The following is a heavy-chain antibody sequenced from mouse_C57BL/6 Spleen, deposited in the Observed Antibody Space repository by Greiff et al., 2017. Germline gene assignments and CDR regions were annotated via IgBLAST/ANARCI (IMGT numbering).Heavy chain of an antibody. CDR2: ISSGSSTI. J-gene: IGHJ1*03. V-gene: IGHV5-17*01. D-gene: IGHD1-1*01. CDR1: GFTFSDYG. Sequence: VQLKESGGGLVKPGGSLKLSCAASGFTFSDYGMHWVRQAPEKGLEWVAYISSGSSTIYYADTVKGRFTISSDNAKNTLYLQMTRLRSEDTAMYYCARGGNYYGSSRGYVDVWGTGTTVTVSS. CDR3: ARGGNYYGSSRGYVDV.